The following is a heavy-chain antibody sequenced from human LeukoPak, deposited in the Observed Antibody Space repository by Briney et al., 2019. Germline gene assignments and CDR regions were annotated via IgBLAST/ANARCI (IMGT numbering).Heavy chain of an antibody. J-gene: IGHJ4*02. CDR2: ISAYNGNT. V-gene: IGHV1-18*01. D-gene: IGHD2/OR15-2a*01. Sequence: ASVKVSCKASGYTFTSYGISWVRQAPGQGLEWMGWISAYNGNTNYAQKLQGRVTMTEDTSTDTAYMELSSLRSEDTAVYYCATDGASSTTNFDYWGQGTLVTVSS. CDR1: GYTFTSYG. CDR3: ATDGASSTTNFDY.